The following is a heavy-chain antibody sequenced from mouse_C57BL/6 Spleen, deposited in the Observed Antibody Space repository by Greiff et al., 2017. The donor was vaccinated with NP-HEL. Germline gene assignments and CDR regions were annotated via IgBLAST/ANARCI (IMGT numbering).Heavy chain of an antibody. J-gene: IGHJ2*01. Sequence: EVQRVESGPELVKPGDSVKISCKASGYSFTGYFMNWVMQSHGKSLEWIGRINPYNGDTFYNQKFKGKATLTVDKSSSTAHMELRSLTSEDSAVYYCARGGLYYAHYFDYWGQGTTLTVSS. CDR1: GYSFTGYF. CDR2: INPYNGDT. V-gene: IGHV1-20*01. CDR3: ARGGLYYAHYFDY. D-gene: IGHD1-1*02.